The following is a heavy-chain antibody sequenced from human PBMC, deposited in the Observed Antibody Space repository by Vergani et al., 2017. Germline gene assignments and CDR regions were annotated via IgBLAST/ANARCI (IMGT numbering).Heavy chain of an antibody. D-gene: IGHD1-26*01. CDR3: ARHKMGAAFGAPRIQSINEPVDM. CDR1: GDTFSNYA. V-gene: IGHV1-69*06. J-gene: IGHJ3*02. Sequence: QVQLVQSGAELKKPGSSVKVSCKASGDTFSNYAFSWVRQAPGRGLEWMGGIIPLFGTTSSAQRFQGRVTLTTGNFTSTLYLNLNSLRSEDTAIYYCARHKMGAAFGAPRIQSINEPVDMWGQGTMVSVSS. CDR2: IIPLFGTT.